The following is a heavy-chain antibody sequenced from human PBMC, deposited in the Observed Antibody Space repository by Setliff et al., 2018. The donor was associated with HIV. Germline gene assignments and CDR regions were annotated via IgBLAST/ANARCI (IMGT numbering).Heavy chain of an antibody. Sequence: GGSLRLSCAASGFTFSSYWMSWVRQAPGKGLGWVANIKQDESEKYYVDSVKGRFTISRDNAKNSLHLQMNSLRVEDTAVYYCATPLMTTTVTKDHWGQGTLVTVSS. J-gene: IGHJ4*02. D-gene: IGHD4-17*01. CDR3: ATPLMTTTVTKDH. V-gene: IGHV3-7*01. CDR2: IKQDESEK. CDR1: GFTFSSYW.